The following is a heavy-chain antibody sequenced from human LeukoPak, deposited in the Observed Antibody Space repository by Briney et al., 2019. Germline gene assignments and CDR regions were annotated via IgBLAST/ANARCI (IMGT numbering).Heavy chain of an antibody. D-gene: IGHD1-26*01. CDR2: FDPEDGET. CDR3: ATAFVVGAHPLFDP. CDR1: GYTLTELS. J-gene: IGHJ5*02. V-gene: IGHV1-24*01. Sequence: ASVKVSCKVSGYTLTELSMHWVRQAPGKGLEWMGGFDPEDGETIYAQKFQGRVTMTEDTSTDTAYMELSSLRSEDTAVYYCATAFVVGAHPLFDPWGQGTLVTVSS.